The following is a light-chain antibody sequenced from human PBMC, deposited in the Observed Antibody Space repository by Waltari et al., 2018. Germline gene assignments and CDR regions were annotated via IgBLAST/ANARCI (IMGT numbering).Light chain of an antibody. V-gene: IGKV2-28*01. Sequence: DIVMTQSPLSLPVTPGAPASISCRSSQSLLDSNGYHYLDWYLQKPGQAPQLLIYLGSNRASGVPDRFSGSGSDTDFTLKISRVEAEDVGVYSCMQPLQTPRTFGQGTRLEIK. CDR1: QSLLDSNGYHY. J-gene: IGKJ5*01. CDR3: MQPLQTPRT. CDR2: LGS.